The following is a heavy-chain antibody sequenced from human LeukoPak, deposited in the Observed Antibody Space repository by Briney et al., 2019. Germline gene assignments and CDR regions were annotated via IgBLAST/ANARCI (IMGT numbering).Heavy chain of an antibody. V-gene: IGHV2-5*02. J-gene: IGHJ4*02. Sequence: ESGPTLVKPTQTLALTCSFSGFSLSTSGVGVAWIRQPPGKALEWLALIYWDDDKRYSPSLKSRLTIMRDTSNKQVVLIMTNMDPLDTATYYCAHSGGYCSASTCYDHYGSWGQGTLVTVSS. CDR2: IYWDDDK. CDR1: GFSLSTSGVG. D-gene: IGHD2-15*01. CDR3: AHSGGYCSASTCYDHYGS.